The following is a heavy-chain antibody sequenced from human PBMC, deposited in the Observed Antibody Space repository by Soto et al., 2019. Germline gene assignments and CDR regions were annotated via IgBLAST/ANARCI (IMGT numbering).Heavy chain of an antibody. D-gene: IGHD3-3*01. Sequence: GGSLRLSCIASGFTFSIYAMAWFRQAPGKGLEWVSGIYSGGSTYYADSVKGRFTISRDNSKNTLYLQMNSLRAEDTAVYYCARGSGDFWSGYPNDAFDIWGQGTMVTVSS. CDR2: IYSGGST. CDR1: GFTFSIYA. J-gene: IGHJ3*02. V-gene: IGHV3-53*01. CDR3: ARGSGDFWSGYPNDAFDI.